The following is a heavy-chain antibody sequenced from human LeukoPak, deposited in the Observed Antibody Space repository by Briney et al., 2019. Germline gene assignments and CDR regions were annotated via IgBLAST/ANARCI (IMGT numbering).Heavy chain of an antibody. CDR2: INHSGST. V-gene: IGHV4-34*01. CDR3: ASQIHDYGDYVGFDY. Sequence: SETLSLTCAVYGGSFSGYYWSWIRQPPGKGLEWIGEINHSGSTNYNPSLKSRVTISVDTSKNQFSLKLSSVTAADTAVYYCASQIHDYGDYVGFDYWGQGTLVTVSS. D-gene: IGHD4-17*01. CDR1: GGSFSGYY. J-gene: IGHJ4*02.